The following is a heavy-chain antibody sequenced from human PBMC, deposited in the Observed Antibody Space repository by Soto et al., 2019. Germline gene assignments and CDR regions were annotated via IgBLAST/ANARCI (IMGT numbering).Heavy chain of an antibody. Sequence: PGGSLRLSCAASGFTFSSYGMHWVRQAPGKGLEWVAAISYDGSNKYYADSVKGRFTISRDNSKNTLYLQMNSLRAEDTAVYYCAKLGYYDFWSDGSGYFDYWGQGTLVTVSS. CDR3: AKLGYYDFWSDGSGYFDY. D-gene: IGHD3-3*01. J-gene: IGHJ4*02. CDR1: GFTFSSYG. CDR2: ISYDGSNK. V-gene: IGHV3-30*18.